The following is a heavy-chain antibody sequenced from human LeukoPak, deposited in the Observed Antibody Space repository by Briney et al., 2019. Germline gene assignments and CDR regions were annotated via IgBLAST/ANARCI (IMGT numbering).Heavy chain of an antibody. V-gene: IGHV3-48*04. D-gene: IGHD2-21*02. J-gene: IGHJ6*03. CDR1: GFTFSVYS. Sequence: GGSLRLSCAASGFTFSVYSMNWVRQAPGKGLEWVSYISSGSSTIYYADSVKGRVTISRDNVENPLYLQMNSLRVEDTAVYYCAREFEVTAAAPDYYYYYYIDVWGKGTTVTVSS. CDR3: AREFEVTAAAPDYYYYYYIDV. CDR2: ISSGSSTI.